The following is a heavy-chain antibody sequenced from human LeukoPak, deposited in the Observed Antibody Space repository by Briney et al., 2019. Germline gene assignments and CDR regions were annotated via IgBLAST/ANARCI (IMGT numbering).Heavy chain of an antibody. V-gene: IGHV3-23*01. D-gene: IGHD3-22*01. CDR1: GFTFSTYA. CDR2: INDRGGST. Sequence: GGSLRLSCAASGFTFSTYAMSWVRQAPGKGLEWVSAINDRGGSTYYADSVKGRFTISRDNSKNTLYPQMTSLRAEDTAVYYCARDIYYDSSGYYGSVYWGQGTLVTVSS. J-gene: IGHJ4*02. CDR3: ARDIYYDSSGYYGSVY.